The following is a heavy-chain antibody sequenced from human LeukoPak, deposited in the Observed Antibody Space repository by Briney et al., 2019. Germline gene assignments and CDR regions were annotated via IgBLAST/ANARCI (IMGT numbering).Heavy chain of an antibody. V-gene: IGHV1-2*02. CDR3: ATSAGDLMAGHYYYMGV. D-gene: IGHD3-10*01. CDR2: INPNTAGT. CDR1: GYTFTGYY. Sequence: ASVKVSCKASGYTFTGYYFHWVRQAPGQGLEWMGWINPNTAGTNYAQRFLGRVTLTWDTSISTSFLDLNRLTSDDTAVYYCATSAGDLMAGHYYYMGVWGKGTSVTVSS. J-gene: IGHJ6*03.